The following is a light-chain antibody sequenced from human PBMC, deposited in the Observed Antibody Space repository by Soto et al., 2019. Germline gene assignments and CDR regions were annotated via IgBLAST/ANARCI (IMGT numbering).Light chain of an antibody. Sequence: DIQMTQSPSSLSASVGDRVTITCQASQDINIYLNWYQQRPGKGTKFLIFDASNLALGVPSRFTASGHGTHFTLTISSLQPEDFATYYRQQYENLPLTFGGGTKVEI. CDR3: QQYENLPLT. CDR2: DAS. V-gene: IGKV1-33*01. CDR1: QDINIY. J-gene: IGKJ4*01.